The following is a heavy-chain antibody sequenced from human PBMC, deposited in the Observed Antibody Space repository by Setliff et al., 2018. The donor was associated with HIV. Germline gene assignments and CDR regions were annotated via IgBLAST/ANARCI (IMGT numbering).Heavy chain of an antibody. CDR1: GGSISSHY. D-gene: IGHD1-26*01. CDR3: ARGRVDSGSYNDLVYFDN. CDR2: IYSSGNS. J-gene: IGHJ4*02. V-gene: IGHV4-4*08. Sequence: SETLSLTCTVSGGSISSHYWSWIRQPPGKGLEWVGSIYSSGNSYYYPSLKSRVTIAVHTSKNQFYLNLTSVTAADTAMYFCARGRVDSGSYNDLVYFDNWGKGALVTVSS.